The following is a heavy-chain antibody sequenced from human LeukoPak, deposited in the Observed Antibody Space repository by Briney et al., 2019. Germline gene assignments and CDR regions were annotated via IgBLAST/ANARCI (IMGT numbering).Heavy chain of an antibody. CDR3: ARTVPVPWAPFDY. CDR2: IYYSGST. CDR1: GDSISSYY. J-gene: IGHJ4*02. V-gene: IGHV4-59*01. D-gene: IGHD2-2*01. Sequence: PSETLSLTCTVSGDSISSYYWSWIRQPPGKGLELIGYIYYSGSTNYNPSLKSRVTISVDTSKNQFSLKLSSVTAADTAVYYCARTVPVPWAPFDYWGQGTLVTVSS.